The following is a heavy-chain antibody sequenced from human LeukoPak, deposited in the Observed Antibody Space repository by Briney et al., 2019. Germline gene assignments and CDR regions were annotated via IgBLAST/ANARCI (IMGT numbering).Heavy chain of an antibody. D-gene: IGHD3-22*01. V-gene: IGHV4-4*07. CDR2: IYTSGST. CDR3: ARESTPPRCSYYYDSSGYYPPDY. CDR1: GGSISSYY. Sequence: SSETLSLTCTVSGGSISSYYWSWIRQPAGKGLEWIGRIYTSGSTNYNPSLKSRVTMSVDTSKNQFSLKLSSVTAADTAVYYCARESTPPRCSYYYDSSGYYPPDYWGQGTLVTVSS. J-gene: IGHJ4*02.